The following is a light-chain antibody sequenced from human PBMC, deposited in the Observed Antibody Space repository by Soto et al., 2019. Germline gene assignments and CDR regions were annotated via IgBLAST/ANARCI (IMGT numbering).Light chain of an antibody. J-gene: IGKJ4*01. CDR2: GAS. CDR1: QSVGSN. V-gene: IGKV3-15*01. Sequence: EIVMTQSPATLSVSPGERATLSCRASQSVGSNLAWYQQKPGQAPRLLIYGASTRATGIPDRFSGGGSGTDFTLTISRLEPEDFAVYYCQQFSSYPLTFGGGTKVDIK. CDR3: QQFSSYPLT.